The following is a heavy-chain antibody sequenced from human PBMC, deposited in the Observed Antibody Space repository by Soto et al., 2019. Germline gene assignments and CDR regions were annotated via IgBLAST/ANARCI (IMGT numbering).Heavy chain of an antibody. CDR1: GGSFSGYY. V-gene: IGHV4-34*01. CDR2: INHSGST. J-gene: IGHJ5*02. CDR3: ARGRGSSWYNWFDP. D-gene: IGHD6-13*01. Sequence: KPSETLSLTCAVYGGSFSGYYWSWIRQPPGKGLEWIGEINHSGSTNYNPSLKSRVTISVDTSKNQFSLKLSSVTAADTAVYYCARGRGSSWYNWFDPWGQGTLVTVSS.